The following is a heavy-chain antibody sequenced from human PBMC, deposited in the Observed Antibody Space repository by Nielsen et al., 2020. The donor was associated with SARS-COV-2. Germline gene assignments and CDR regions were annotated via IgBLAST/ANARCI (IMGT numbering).Heavy chain of an antibody. CDR3: AAPGIAVAGIGAYY. D-gene: IGHD6-19*01. CDR2: ISSSGSTI. CDR1: GFTFSDYY. V-gene: IGHV3-11*04. J-gene: IGHJ4*02. Sequence: GESLKISCAASGFTFSDYYMSWIRQVPGKGLEWVSYISSSGSTIYYADSVKGRFTISRDNAKNSLYLQMNSLRAEDTAVYYCAAPGIAVAGIGAYYWGQGTLVTVSS.